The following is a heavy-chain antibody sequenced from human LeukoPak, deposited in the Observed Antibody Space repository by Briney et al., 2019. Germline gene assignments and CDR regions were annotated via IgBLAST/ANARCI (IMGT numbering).Heavy chain of an antibody. V-gene: IGHV4-34*01. Sequence: SETLSLTCAVYGGSFSGYYWSWIRQPPGKGLEWIGEINHSGSTNYNPSPKSRVTISVGTSKNQFSLKLTSVTAADTAVYYCARHPYSSSYYFGYWGQGTLVTVSS. J-gene: IGHJ4*02. CDR3: ARHPYSSSYYFGY. CDR1: GGSFSGYY. D-gene: IGHD6-6*01. CDR2: INHSGST.